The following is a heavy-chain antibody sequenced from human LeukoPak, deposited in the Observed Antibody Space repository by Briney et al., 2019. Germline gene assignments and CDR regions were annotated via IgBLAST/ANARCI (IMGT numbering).Heavy chain of an antibody. CDR3: AITAVWFGDY. V-gene: IGHV1-8*01. D-gene: IGHD3-10*01. CDR1: VYTFTSYD. CDR2: MTTNSGKT. Sequence: ASVNVSCKASVYTFTSYDINGVRQATGRGGEWMGWMTTNSGKTGYDQKFQRSVTTTKNTSISTAYMELSSMRYEATAVYYCAITAVWFGDYWGQGTLVTVSS. J-gene: IGHJ4*02.